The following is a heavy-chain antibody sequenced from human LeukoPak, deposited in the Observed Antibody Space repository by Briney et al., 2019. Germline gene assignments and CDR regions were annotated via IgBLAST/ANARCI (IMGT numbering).Heavy chain of an antibody. J-gene: IGHJ4*02. CDR3: ARDRLGVDY. CDR2: IKQDGSEK. Sequence: GGSLRLSCAASGFTVSSNYVSWVRQVPGKGLEWVANIKQDGSEKYYVDSVKGRFTISRDNAKNSLYLQMNSLRAEDTAVYYCARDRLGVDYWGQGTLVTVSS. V-gene: IGHV3-7*01. D-gene: IGHD3-16*01. CDR1: GFTVSSNY.